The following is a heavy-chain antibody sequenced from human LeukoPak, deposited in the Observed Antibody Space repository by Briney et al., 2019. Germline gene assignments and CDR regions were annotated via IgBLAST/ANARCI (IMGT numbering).Heavy chain of an antibody. D-gene: IGHD2-15*01. V-gene: IGHV3-7*01. CDR2: IKKAGSET. CDR3: AREDGYCSGGNCYSYFDS. J-gene: IGHJ4*02. CDR1: KFIFSNYW. Sequence: GGSLRLSCEASKFIFSNYWMSWVRQAPGKGLEWVAYIKKAGSETYYVDSVKGRFTITRDNARNSVFLQMNSLRAEDTAVYYCAREDGYCSGGNCYSYFDSWGQGTLVTVSS.